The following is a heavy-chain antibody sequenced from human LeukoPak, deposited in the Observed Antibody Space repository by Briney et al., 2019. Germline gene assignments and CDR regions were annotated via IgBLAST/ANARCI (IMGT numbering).Heavy chain of an antibody. CDR3: AKGWSSGRLDY. CDR1: GFTFSTYD. J-gene: IGHJ4*02. CDR2: ISSDGSSK. D-gene: IGHD6-19*01. V-gene: IGHV3-30*18. Sequence: GRSLRLSCAASGFTFSTYDMHWVRQAPGKGLEWVAIISSDGSSKYYADSVKGRFTIPRDNSKNTVYLQMNSLRAEDTAVYFCAKGWSSGRLDYWGQGTLVTVSS.